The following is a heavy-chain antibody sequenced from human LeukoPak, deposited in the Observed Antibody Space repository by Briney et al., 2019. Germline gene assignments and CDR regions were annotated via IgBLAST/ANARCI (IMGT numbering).Heavy chain of an antibody. D-gene: IGHD3-10*01. CDR1: GFTFSSYS. J-gene: IGHJ1*01. CDR2: ISSSSSYI. V-gene: IGHV3-21*01. CDR3: ARTGYGSGSWDFQH. Sequence: GGSLRLSCAASGFTFSSYSMNWVRQGPGKGLEWVSSISSSSSYIYYADSVKGRFTISRDNAKNSLYLQMNSLRAEDTAVYYCARTGYGSGSWDFQHWGQGTLVTVSS.